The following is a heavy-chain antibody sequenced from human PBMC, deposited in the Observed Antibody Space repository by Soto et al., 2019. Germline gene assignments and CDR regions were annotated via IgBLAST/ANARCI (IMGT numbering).Heavy chain of an antibody. Sequence: PGGSLRLSCAASGFTVSGNYMSWVRQAPGKGLEWVSVIYGGGSTYYADSVKGRFTISRDTSKNTVYLQMNSLRAEDTALYYCARDRGAMAGTWGQGTLVTSPQ. V-gene: IGHV3-66*01. CDR2: IYGGGST. J-gene: IGHJ5*02. D-gene: IGHD6-19*01. CDR3: ARDRGAMAGT. CDR1: GFTVSGNY.